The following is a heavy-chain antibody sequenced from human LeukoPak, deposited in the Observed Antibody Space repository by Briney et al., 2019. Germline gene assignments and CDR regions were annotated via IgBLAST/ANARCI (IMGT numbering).Heavy chain of an antibody. V-gene: IGHV1-69*05. J-gene: IGHJ5*02. CDR2: IIPIFGTA. CDR3: ARANEDYYDSSGYSSWFDP. D-gene: IGHD3-22*01. CDR1: GGTFSSYA. Sequence: SVKLSCKASGGTFSSYAISWVRQAPGQGLEWMGGIIPIFGTANYAQKFQGRVTITTDESTSTAYMELSSLRSEDTAVYYCARANEDYYDSSGYSSWFDPWGQGTLVTVSS.